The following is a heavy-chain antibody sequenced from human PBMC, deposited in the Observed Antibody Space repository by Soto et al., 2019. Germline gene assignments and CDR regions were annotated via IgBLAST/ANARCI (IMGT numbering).Heavy chain of an antibody. CDR3: AKDVALQGRYGSDAFDI. CDR2: IYHSGST. V-gene: IGHV4-4*02. D-gene: IGHD2-15*01. Sequence: QVQLQESGPGLVKPSGTLSLTCAVSGDSINSNHWWSWVRQPPGKALEWIGEIYHSGSTNYNPSLKSRVTISVDKSKNQFSLKLSSVTAADTAVYYCAKDVALQGRYGSDAFDIWGQGTMVTVSS. J-gene: IGHJ3*02. CDR1: GDSINSNHW.